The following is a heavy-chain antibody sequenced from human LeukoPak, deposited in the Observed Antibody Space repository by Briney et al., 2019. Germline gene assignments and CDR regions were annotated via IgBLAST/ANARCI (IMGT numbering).Heavy chain of an antibody. CDR2: ISNSGST. J-gene: IGHJ4*02. V-gene: IGHV4-31*03. Sequence: PSETLSLTCTVSGGSISSDGYFWSWIRQHPGKGLEWVGYISNSGSTSYNPSLKSRVTLSVDTSKNQFSLKLSSVTAADTAVYYCARADNWNAFEYWGQGTLVPVSS. CDR3: ARADNWNAFEY. CDR1: GGSISSDGYF. D-gene: IGHD1-1*01.